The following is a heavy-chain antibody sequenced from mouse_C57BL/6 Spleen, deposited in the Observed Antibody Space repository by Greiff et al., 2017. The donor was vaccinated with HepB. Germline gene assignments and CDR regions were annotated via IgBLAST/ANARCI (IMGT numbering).Heavy chain of an antibody. V-gene: IGHV1-82*01. CDR1: GYAFSSSW. Sequence: VQLQQSGPELVKPGASVKISCKASGYAFSSSWMNWVKQRPGKGLEWIGRIYPGDGDTNYNGKFKGKATLTADKSASTAYMQRSSLTSEESAVYLWARWGKPWYFDVWGTGTTVTVSS. CDR3: ARWGKPWYFDV. CDR2: IYPGDGDT. D-gene: IGHD2-1*01. J-gene: IGHJ1*03.